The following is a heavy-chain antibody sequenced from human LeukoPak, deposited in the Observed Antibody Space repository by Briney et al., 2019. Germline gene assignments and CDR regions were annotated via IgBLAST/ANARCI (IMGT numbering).Heavy chain of an antibody. J-gene: IGHJ6*02. Sequence: GTSLRLSCAASGFTFRSYAMHWVRQAPGKGREGVAVIWYEGSNKYYADSVKGRFTISRDNSENTLYLQMNSLRAEDTSVYYCARGFGIYGMDVWGQGTTVTVSS. CDR1: GFTFRSYA. CDR3: ARGFGIYGMDV. V-gene: IGHV3-33*08. D-gene: IGHD1-20*01. CDR2: IWYEGSNK.